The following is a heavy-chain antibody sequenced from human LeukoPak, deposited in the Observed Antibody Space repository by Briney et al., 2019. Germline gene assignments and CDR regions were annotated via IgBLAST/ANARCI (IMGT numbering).Heavy chain of an antibody. V-gene: IGHV3-74*01. CDR2: TDRDGKTT. Sequence: SGGSLRLSCAASGLTFSSHWMFWARQAPGKGLVWVSQTDRDGKTTGYADSVKGRFTISRDNAKDTLYLQMDSLRAEDTAIYYCARGPSVLGAIDNWGQGTLVAVSS. CDR3: ARGPSVLGAIDN. CDR1: GLTFSSHW. J-gene: IGHJ4*02. D-gene: IGHD3-10*01.